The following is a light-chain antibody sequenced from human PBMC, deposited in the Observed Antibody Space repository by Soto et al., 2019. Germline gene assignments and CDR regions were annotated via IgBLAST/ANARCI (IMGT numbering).Light chain of an antibody. V-gene: IGKV3-20*01. Sequence: EIVLAQSPGPPSLSPGERATLSCRSSQSVSSSYLAWYQRKPGQAPRLLIYGASSRATGIPDRFSGGGSGTDFTLTISRLEPEDFAVYYCQQYHNSPPTFGQGTKVDIK. CDR2: GAS. CDR3: QQYHNSPPT. J-gene: IGKJ1*01. CDR1: QSVSSSY.